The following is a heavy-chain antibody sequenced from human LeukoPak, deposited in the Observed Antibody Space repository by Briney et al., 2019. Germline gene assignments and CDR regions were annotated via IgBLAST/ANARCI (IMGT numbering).Heavy chain of an antibody. CDR2: IYYRGST. D-gene: IGHD3-16*01. Sequence: SETLSLTCTVSGGSISSNFYYWGWIRQPPGKGLEWIGNIYYRGSTYYNPSLKSRVTISVDTSKNQFSLKLTSVTAADTAVYYCARFIHLGEYKHYFGYWGQGTLVTVSS. CDR1: GGSISSNFYY. J-gene: IGHJ4*02. V-gene: IGHV4-39*01. CDR3: ARFIHLGEYKHYFGY.